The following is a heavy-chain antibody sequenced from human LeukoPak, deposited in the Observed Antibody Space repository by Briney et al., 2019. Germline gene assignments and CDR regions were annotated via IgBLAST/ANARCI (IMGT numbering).Heavy chain of an antibody. CDR3: AKAAHGGRLLSVDV. CDR1: GFTFSSYA. V-gene: IGHV3-23*01. Sequence: GGSLRLSCAASGFTFSSYAMTWVRQAPGKGLEWVSAISGVGGSTYYADSVKGRFTISRDNSNNTLYLQVNSLRAEDTAVYYCAKAAHGGRLLSVDVLGRGTTVTVSS. D-gene: IGHD2-2*01. CDR2: ISGVGGST. J-gene: IGHJ6*02.